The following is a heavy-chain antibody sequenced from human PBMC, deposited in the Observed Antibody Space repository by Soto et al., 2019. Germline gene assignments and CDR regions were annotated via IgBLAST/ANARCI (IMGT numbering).Heavy chain of an antibody. CDR3: SSGWSDYYYYGMDV. V-gene: IGHV4-39*01. Sequence: SETLSLTCTVSGGSISSSSYYWGWIRQPPGKGLEWIGSIYYSGSTYYNPSLKSRVTISVDTSKNQFSLKLSSVTAADTAVYYCSSGWSDYYYYGMDVWGQGTTVT. D-gene: IGHD6-19*01. CDR2: IYYSGST. J-gene: IGHJ6*02. CDR1: GGSISSSSYY.